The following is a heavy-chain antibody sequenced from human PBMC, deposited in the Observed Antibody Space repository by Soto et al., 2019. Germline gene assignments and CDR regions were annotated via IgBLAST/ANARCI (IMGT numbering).Heavy chain of an antibody. V-gene: IGHV4-39*01. Sequence: QLQLQESGPGLVKPSETLSLTCTVSGGSISSSSYYWGWIRQPPGKGLEWIGSIYYSGSTSSNPSLKSRVTISVDTSNNQFSLKLSSVTAADTAVYYCARQVGGFLDLSYWGHGTLVTVSS. D-gene: IGHD3-3*01. CDR2: IYYSGST. CDR3: ARQVGGFLDLSY. J-gene: IGHJ4*01. CDR1: GGSISSSSYY.